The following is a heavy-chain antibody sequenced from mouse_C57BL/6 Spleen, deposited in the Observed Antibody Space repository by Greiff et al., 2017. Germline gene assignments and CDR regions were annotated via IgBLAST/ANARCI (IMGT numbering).Heavy chain of an antibody. CDR2: IDPDTGGT. CDR1: GYTFTDYE. Sequence: QVQLKESGAELVRPGASVTLSCKASGYTFTDYEMHWVKQTPVHGLEWIGAIDPDTGGTAYNHKFKGKAILTADSSSSTAYMELRCLTSEDSAVYYGTVITASYVDYWGQGTSLTVSS. V-gene: IGHV1-15*01. D-gene: IGHD1-1*01. CDR3: TVITASYVDY. J-gene: IGHJ2*02.